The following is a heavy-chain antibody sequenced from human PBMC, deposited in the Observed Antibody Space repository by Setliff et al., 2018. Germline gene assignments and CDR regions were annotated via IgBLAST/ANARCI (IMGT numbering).Heavy chain of an antibody. D-gene: IGHD6-13*01. CDR3: ARGTAAGTHYYYGMDV. V-gene: IGHV1-8*01. J-gene: IGHJ6*02. CDR2: MNPNSGNT. Sequence: ASVKVSCKASGYTFTSYDINWVRQATGQGLEWMGLMNPNSGNTGYAQKFQGRVTMTRNTSISTAYMELSSLRSEDTAVYYCARGTAAGTHYYYGMDVWGQGTTVTVSS. CDR1: GYTFTSYD.